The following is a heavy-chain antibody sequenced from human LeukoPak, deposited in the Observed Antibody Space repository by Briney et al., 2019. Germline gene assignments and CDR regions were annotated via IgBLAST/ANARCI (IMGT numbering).Heavy chain of an antibody. CDR2: INPNGGGT. Sequence: ASVMVSSTASAYTFTGYFIHWVRRAPGQGREGMGWINPNGGGTNYAQKFQGRVTMTWESSISTAYMELSRLRSADAAVYYCARDSRRVNCNFSAYWGQGTLVSVYS. V-gene: IGHV1-2*02. CDR3: ARDSRRVNCNFSAY. J-gene: IGHJ4*02. CDR1: AYTFTGYF. D-gene: IGHD2-21*01.